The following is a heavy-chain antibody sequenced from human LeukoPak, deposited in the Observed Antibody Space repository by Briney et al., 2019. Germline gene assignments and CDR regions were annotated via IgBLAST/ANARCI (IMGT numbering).Heavy chain of an antibody. CDR2: IYTRGST. J-gene: IGHJ4*02. D-gene: IGHD2-2*01. CDR1: GGSISSYY. Sequence: SETLSLTCTVSGGSISSYYWSWIRQPAGKGLEWIGRIYTRGSTNYNPSLKSRVTMSVDTSKNQFSLKLSSVTAVDTAVYFCARDWAHHCSSTSCYGPFDYWGQGTLVTVSS. CDR3: ARDWAHHCSSTSCYGPFDY. V-gene: IGHV4-4*07.